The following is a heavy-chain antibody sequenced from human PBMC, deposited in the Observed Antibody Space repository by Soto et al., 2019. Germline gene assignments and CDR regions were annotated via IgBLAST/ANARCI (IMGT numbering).Heavy chain of an antibody. J-gene: IGHJ4*02. CDR3: TTDRDMAADY. D-gene: IGHD6-19*01. Sequence: EVQLVESGGGLVKPGGSLRLSCAACGFTFSNAWMSWVRQAPGKGLEWVGRIKSKTDGGTTDYAAPVKGRFTISRDDSKNTLYLQRNSLKTANTAVYYCTTDRDMAADYWGQGTLVTVSA. CDR1: GFTFSNAW. V-gene: IGHV3-15*01. CDR2: IKSKTDGGTT.